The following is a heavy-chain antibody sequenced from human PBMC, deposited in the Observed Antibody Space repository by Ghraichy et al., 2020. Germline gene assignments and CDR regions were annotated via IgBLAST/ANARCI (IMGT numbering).Heavy chain of an antibody. J-gene: IGHJ6*02. Sequence: GGSLRLSCVASGLMFSPNSMNWVRQAPGKGLEWVASISSSTRYIYYADSVKGRFTISRDNSQNSLYLQMNSLRADDTAVYYCSRGGGAGTPVLYHMDVWRLGTPVTDSS. D-gene: IGHD6-19*01. CDR2: ISSSTRYI. CDR3: SRGGGAGTPVLYHMDV. CDR1: GLMFSPNS. V-gene: IGHV3-21*01.